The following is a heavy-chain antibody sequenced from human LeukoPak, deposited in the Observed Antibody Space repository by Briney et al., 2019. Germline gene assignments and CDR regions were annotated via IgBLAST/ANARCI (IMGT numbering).Heavy chain of an antibody. CDR3: ARDSRHGSSWHEGVWYFDY. CDR1: GYTFTSFG. Sequence: GASVKVSCKASGYTFTSFGLNWVRQAPGQGLEWMGWISAYNGDTKYAQTLQDRVIMTTDTSTSTAYMELRSLRSDDTAVYYCARDSRHGSSWHEGVWYFDYWGQGTLVTVSS. J-gene: IGHJ4*02. D-gene: IGHD6-13*01. V-gene: IGHV1-18*01. CDR2: ISAYNGDT.